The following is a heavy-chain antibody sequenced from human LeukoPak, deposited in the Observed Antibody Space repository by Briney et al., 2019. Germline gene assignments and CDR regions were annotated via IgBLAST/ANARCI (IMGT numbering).Heavy chain of an antibody. D-gene: IGHD1-26*01. Sequence: GASVKVSCKASGYTFTSYDINWVRQATGQGLEWMGWMNPNSGNTGYAQKFRGRVTMTRNTSISTAYMDLSSLRSEDTAVYYCARGQGGSYSDDAFDIWGQGTMVTVSS. CDR3: ARGQGGSYSDDAFDI. CDR1: GYTFTSYD. J-gene: IGHJ3*02. CDR2: MNPNSGNT. V-gene: IGHV1-8*01.